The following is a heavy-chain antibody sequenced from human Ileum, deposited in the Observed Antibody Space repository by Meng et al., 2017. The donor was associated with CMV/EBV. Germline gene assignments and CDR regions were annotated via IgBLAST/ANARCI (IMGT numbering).Heavy chain of an antibody. CDR1: GGSLGGGYY. Sequence: QLQEPGPRLVKPSQTLSLTCTVSGGSLGGGYYWNWIRQPAGKGLEWIGRIYTSGSTNYNPSLKSRFTISVDTSKNQFSLNLTSVTAADTAVYYCARDSAWLIDQWGQGTLVTVSS. CDR2: IYTSGST. J-gene: IGHJ4*02. D-gene: IGHD6-19*01. CDR3: ARDSAWLIDQ. V-gene: IGHV4-61*02.